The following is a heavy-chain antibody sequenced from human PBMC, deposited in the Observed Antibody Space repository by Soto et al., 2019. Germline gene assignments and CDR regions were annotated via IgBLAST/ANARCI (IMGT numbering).Heavy chain of an antibody. Sequence: SETLSLTCTVSGGSISNYYWSWIRQPPGRGLEWIGYIFYTGSTNYNPSFKSRVTISVDTSKNQFSLKLRSVTAADTAFYYCERDTALDYWGQGTLVTVSS. CDR2: IFYTGST. D-gene: IGHD2-21*02. CDR1: GGSISNYY. J-gene: IGHJ4*02. CDR3: ERDTALDY. V-gene: IGHV4-59*01.